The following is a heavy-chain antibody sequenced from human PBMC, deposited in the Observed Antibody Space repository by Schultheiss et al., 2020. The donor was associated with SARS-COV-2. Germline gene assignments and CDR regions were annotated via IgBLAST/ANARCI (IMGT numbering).Heavy chain of an antibody. V-gene: IGHV3-33*01. CDR1: GFTFSSYG. Sequence: GGSLRLSCAASGFTFSSYGMHWVRQAPGKGLEWVAVIWYDGSNKYYADSVKGRVTISRDNSKNTLYLQMNTLRAEDTAVYYCARGRVVAATPRGVYYYYGMDVWGQGTTVTVSS. D-gene: IGHD2-15*01. CDR2: IWYDGSNK. CDR3: ARGRVVAATPRGVYYYYGMDV. J-gene: IGHJ6*02.